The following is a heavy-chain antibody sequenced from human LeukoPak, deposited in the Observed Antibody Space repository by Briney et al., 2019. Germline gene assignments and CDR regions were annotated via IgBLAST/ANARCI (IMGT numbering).Heavy chain of an antibody. CDR3: ARVVVVPAAMWSYNWFDP. CDR1: GGSFSGYY. V-gene: IGHV4-34*01. J-gene: IGHJ5*02. CDR2: INHSGST. D-gene: IGHD2-2*01. Sequence: SETLSLTCAVYGGSFSGYYWSWIRQPPGKGLEWIGEINHSGSTNYNPSLKSRVTISVDTSKNQFSLKLSSVIAADTAVYYCARVVVVPAAMWSYNWFDPWGQGTLVTVSS.